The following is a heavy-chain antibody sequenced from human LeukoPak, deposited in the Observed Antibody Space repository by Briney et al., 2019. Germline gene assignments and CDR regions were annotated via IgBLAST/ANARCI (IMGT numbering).Heavy chain of an antibody. CDR1: GFTFSSYG. V-gene: IGHV3-30*18. CDR2: ISYDGSNK. Sequence: PGRSLRLPCAASGFTFSSYGMHWVRQAPGKGLEWVAVISYDGSNKLYADSVKGRFTISRDNSKNTLFVQMNSLRAEDTAVYYCAKDGHGNGWSRFYYFDYWGQGTLVTVSS. J-gene: IGHJ4*02. CDR3: AKDGHGNGWSRFYYFDY. D-gene: IGHD6-19*01.